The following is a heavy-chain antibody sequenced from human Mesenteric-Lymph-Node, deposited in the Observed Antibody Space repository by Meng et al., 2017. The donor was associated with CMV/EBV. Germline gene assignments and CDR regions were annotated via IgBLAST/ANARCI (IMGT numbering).Heavy chain of an antibody. Sequence: GGSLRLSCAASGFTFSSYEMNWVRQAPGKGLEWVSYISSSGSTKYYADSVKGRFTISRDNAKNSLYLQMNSLRAEDTAVYYCARVDRMGYFDYWGQGTLVTVSS. CDR3: ARVDRMGYFDY. J-gene: IGHJ4*02. CDR1: GFTFSSYE. V-gene: IGHV3-48*03. D-gene: IGHD2-2*03. CDR2: ISSSGSTK.